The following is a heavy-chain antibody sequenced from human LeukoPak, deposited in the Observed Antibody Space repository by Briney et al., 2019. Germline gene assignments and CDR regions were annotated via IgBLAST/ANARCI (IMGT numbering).Heavy chain of an antibody. D-gene: IGHD1-1*01. CDR1: GFTFSNYW. Sequence: GGSLRLSCAASGFTFSNYWMHWVRQAPGKGLVWVSRINSDGSSTSYADSVKGRFTVSRDNAKNTLYLQMNSLRAEDTAVYYCASWNTSPHDLDYWGQGTLVTVSS. CDR2: INSDGSST. J-gene: IGHJ4*02. CDR3: ASWNTSPHDLDY. V-gene: IGHV3-74*01.